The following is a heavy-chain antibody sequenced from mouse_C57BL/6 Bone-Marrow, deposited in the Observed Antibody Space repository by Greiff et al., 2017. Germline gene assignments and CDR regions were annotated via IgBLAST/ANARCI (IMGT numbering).Heavy chain of an antibody. CDR1: GFTFSSYA. J-gene: IGHJ3*01. V-gene: IGHV5-9-1*02. CDR3: TRDRPIYYGSSYGFAY. CDR2: ISSGGDYI. Sequence: EVMLVESGEGLVKPGGSLKLSCAGSGFTFSSYAMSWVRQTPEKRLEWVAYISSGGDYIYYADTVKGRFTISRDNARNTLYLQMSSLKSEDTAMYYCTRDRPIYYGSSYGFAYWGQGTLVTVSA. D-gene: IGHD1-1*01.